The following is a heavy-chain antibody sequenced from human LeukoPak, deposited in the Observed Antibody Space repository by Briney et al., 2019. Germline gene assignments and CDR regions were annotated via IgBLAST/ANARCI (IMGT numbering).Heavy chain of an antibody. CDR1: GYTFTGYY. CDR3: ARSHDRSTMVRGVIITFGY. V-gene: IGHV1-2*02. CDR2: INPNSGGT. D-gene: IGHD3-10*01. J-gene: IGHJ4*02. Sequence: ASVKVSCKASGYTFTGYYMHWVRQAPGQGLEWMGWINPNSGGTNYAQKFQGRVTMTRDTSISTACMELSRLRSDDTAVYYCARSHDRSTMVRGVIITFGYWGQGTLVTVSS.